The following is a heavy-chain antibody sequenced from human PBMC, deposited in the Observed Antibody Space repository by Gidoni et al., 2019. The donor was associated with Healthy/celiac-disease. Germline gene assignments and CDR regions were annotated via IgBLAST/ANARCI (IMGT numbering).Heavy chain of an antibody. Sequence: QVQLVQSGAEVKKPGSSVKVSCKATGGTFSSYAISWVRQAPGQGLEWMGGIIPIFGTANYAQKFQGRVTITADESTSTAYMELSSLRSEDTAVYYCARKGAYSSSWSRVGAFDIWGQGTMVTVSS. CDR2: IIPIFGTA. J-gene: IGHJ3*02. V-gene: IGHV1-69*01. CDR3: ARKGAYSSSWSRVGAFDI. CDR1: GGTFSSYA. D-gene: IGHD6-13*01.